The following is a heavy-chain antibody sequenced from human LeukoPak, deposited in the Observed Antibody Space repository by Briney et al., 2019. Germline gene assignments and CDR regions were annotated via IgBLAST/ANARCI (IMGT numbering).Heavy chain of an antibody. CDR2: INPNSGGT. CDR1: GYTFTSYA. CDR3: ARSYYDSSGYLSFWYFDY. J-gene: IGHJ4*02. Sequence: GASVKVSCKASGYTFTSYAMNWVRQAPGQGLEWMGWINPNSGGTNYAQKFQGRVTMTRDTSISTAYMELSRLRSDDTAVYYCARSYYDSSGYLSFWYFDYWGQGTLVTVSS. V-gene: IGHV1-2*02. D-gene: IGHD3-22*01.